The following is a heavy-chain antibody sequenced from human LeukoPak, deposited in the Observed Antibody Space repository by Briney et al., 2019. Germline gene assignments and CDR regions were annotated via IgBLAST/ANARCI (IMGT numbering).Heavy chain of an antibody. V-gene: IGHV3-30*18. Sequence: GGSLRLSCAASGFTFSSYGMPWVRQAPGKGLEWVAVISYDGSNKYYADSVKGRFTISRDNSKNTLYLQMNSLRAEDTAVYYCAKDKGNSYYFDYWGQGTLVTVSS. CDR3: AKDKGNSYYFDY. J-gene: IGHJ4*02. D-gene: IGHD4-23*01. CDR2: ISYDGSNK. CDR1: GFTFSSYG.